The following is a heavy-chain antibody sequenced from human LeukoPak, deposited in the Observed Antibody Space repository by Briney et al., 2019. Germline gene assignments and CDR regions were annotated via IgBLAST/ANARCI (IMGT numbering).Heavy chain of an antibody. CDR3: AKDIRWASFES. Sequence: GGTLRLSCVASGFRYSNYGMNWVRQAPGKGLEWVSGIIPTGSTTYYADSVKGRFTISRDNSKNTVYLHLNSLRVEDTAQYYCAKDIRWASFESWGQGTLVTVSS. CDR2: IIPTGSTT. V-gene: IGHV3-23*01. CDR1: GFRYSNYG. D-gene: IGHD3-16*01. J-gene: IGHJ4*02.